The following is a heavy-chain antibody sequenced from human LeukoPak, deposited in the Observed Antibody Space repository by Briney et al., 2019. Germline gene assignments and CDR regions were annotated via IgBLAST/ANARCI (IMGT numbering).Heavy chain of an antibody. D-gene: IGHD3-22*01. V-gene: IGHV4-34*01. CDR3: ARISSGYSNFDY. Sequence: SETLSLTCAVYGGSFSGYYWSWIRQPPGKGLEWIGEINHSGSTNYNPSLESRVTISVDTSKNQFSLKLSSVTAADTAVYYCARISSGYSNFDYWGQGTLVTVSS. J-gene: IGHJ4*02. CDR1: GGSFSGYY. CDR2: INHSGST.